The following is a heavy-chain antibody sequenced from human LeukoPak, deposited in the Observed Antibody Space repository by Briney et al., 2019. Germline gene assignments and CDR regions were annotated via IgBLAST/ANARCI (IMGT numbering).Heavy chain of an antibody. Sequence: SETLSLTCTVSGGSISSYYWSWIRQPPGKGLEWIGYIYYSGSTNYNPSLKSRVTISVDTSKNQFSLKLSSVTAADMAVYYCARVVAAAGTLDFDYWGQGTLVTVSS. D-gene: IGHD6-13*01. J-gene: IGHJ4*02. CDR1: GGSISSYY. CDR3: ARVVAAAGTLDFDY. V-gene: IGHV4-59*01. CDR2: IYYSGST.